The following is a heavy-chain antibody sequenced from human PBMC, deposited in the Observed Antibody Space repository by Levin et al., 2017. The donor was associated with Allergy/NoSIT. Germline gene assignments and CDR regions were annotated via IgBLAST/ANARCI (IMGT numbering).Heavy chain of an antibody. Sequence: GESLKISCAASGFAFRNYAMSWVRQAPGKGLEWVSTISGDTRDTYYADSVKGRFTISRDNSKNMVYLRMNSLRADDTAVYFCADPPWAGYWGRGTLVTVSA. D-gene: IGHD6-13*01. CDR1: GFAFRNYA. V-gene: IGHV3-23*01. CDR2: ISGDTRDT. CDR3: ADPPWAGY. J-gene: IGHJ4*02.